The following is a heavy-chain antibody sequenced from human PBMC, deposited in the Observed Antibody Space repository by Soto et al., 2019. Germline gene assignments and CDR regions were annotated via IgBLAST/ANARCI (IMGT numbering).Heavy chain of an antibody. CDR3: VRLTIVGANKY. CDR2: INNDGSST. D-gene: IGHD1-26*01. Sequence: HPGGSLRLSCVASGFTFSSYRMHWVRQAPGKGLVWVSLINNDGSSTIYADSVKGRFTISRDNAKNTLYLQMNSLRAEDTAVYYCVRLTIVGANKYWGQGTGVNVSS. V-gene: IGHV3-74*01. J-gene: IGHJ4*02. CDR1: GFTFSSYR.